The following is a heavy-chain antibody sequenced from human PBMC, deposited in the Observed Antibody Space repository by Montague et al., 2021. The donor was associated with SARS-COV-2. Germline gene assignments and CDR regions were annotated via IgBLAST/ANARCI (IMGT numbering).Heavy chain of an antibody. V-gene: IGHV3-30*04. CDR2: ISFDGNHK. CDR3: ARESRVGHDYGDYGGSFDY. Sequence: SLRLSCAASGFTFSTYAMHWVRQAPGKGLEWVAVISFDGNHKYSXDSVKGRFTISRDNSKNTLYLQMNSLRAEDTAVYYCARESRVGHDYGDYGGSFDYWGQGTLVTVSS. J-gene: IGHJ4*02. CDR1: GFTFSTYA. D-gene: IGHD4-17*01.